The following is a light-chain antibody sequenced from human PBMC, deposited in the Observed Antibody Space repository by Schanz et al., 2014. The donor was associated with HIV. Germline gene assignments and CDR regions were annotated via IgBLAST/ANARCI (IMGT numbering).Light chain of an antibody. Sequence: QSALTQPASVSGSPGQSISISCTGTSGDVGSYNYVSWYQQHPGKAPKLMIYDVSNRPSGVSNRFSGSKSGNTASLTISGLQAEDEADYYCGALSTSDAPVFGTGTKLTVL. CDR3: GALSTSDAPV. CDR2: DVS. CDR1: SGDVGSYNY. J-gene: IGLJ1*01. V-gene: IGLV2-14*03.